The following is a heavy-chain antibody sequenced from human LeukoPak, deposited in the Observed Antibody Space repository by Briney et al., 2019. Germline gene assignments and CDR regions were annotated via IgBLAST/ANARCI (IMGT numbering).Heavy chain of an antibody. J-gene: IGHJ4*02. Sequence: GGSLRLSCAASGFTFSSYGMHWVRQAPGKELEWVAFIRYDGSNKYYADSVKGRFTISRDNTKNSLYLQMNSLRAEDTALYYCAKGTYYYDTGDYFSLDYWGQGTLVTVSS. CDR1: GFTFSSYG. CDR2: IRYDGSNK. CDR3: AKGTYYYDTGDYFSLDY. D-gene: IGHD3-22*01. V-gene: IGHV3-30*02.